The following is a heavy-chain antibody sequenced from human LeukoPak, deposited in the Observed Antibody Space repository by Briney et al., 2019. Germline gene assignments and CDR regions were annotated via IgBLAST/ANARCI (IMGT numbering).Heavy chain of an antibody. CDR1: GFTFSSYS. Sequence: PGGSLRLSCAASGFTFSSYSMNWVRQAPGKGLEWVSSISSSSSYIYYADSVKGRFTISRDNAKNSLYLQMNSLRAEDTAVYYCAREDLLAFYYYGSGSYYRYFDYWGQGTLVTVSS. CDR2: ISSSSSYI. J-gene: IGHJ4*02. V-gene: IGHV3-21*01. D-gene: IGHD3-10*01. CDR3: AREDLLAFYYYGSGSYYRYFDY.